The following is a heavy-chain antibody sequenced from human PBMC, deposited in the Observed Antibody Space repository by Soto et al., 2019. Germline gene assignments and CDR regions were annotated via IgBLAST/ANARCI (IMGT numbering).Heavy chain of an antibody. D-gene: IGHD2-8*01. CDR2: IIPIFGTA. Sequence: ASVKVSCKASGGTFSSYAISWVRQAPGQGLEWMGGIIPIFGTANYAQKFQGRVTITADESTSTAYMELSSLRSEDTAVYYCARPSVLMVYDYYYYGMDVWGQGTTVTVSS. CDR3: ARPSVLMVYDYYYYGMDV. V-gene: IGHV1-69*13. J-gene: IGHJ6*02. CDR1: GGTFSSYA.